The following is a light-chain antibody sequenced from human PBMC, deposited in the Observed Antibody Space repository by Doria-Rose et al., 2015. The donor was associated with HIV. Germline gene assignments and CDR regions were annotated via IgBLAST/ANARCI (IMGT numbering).Light chain of an antibody. CDR3: QQYDTSRGT. Sequence: TQSPGTLSLSPGERATLSCRASQRVKSSYLAWYQQKPGQAPRLLIYDASTRATGIPDRFSGSGSGTDFTLTISRLEPEDVAVYYCQQYDTSRGTFGQGTRLEIK. CDR2: DAS. J-gene: IGKJ5*01. V-gene: IGKV3-20*01. CDR1: QRVKSSY.